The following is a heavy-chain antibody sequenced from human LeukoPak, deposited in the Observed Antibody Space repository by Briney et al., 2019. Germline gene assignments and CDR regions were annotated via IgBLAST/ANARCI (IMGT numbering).Heavy chain of an antibody. J-gene: IGHJ4*02. CDR1: GFTFSDYY. D-gene: IGHD3-10*01. CDR2: IRSKAYGGTT. Sequence: SLRLSCAASGFTFSDYYMSWVRQAPGKGLEWVGFIRSKAYGGTTEYAASVKGRFTISRDDSKSIAYLQMNSLKTEDTAVYYCTSRLLWFPYYFDYWGQGTLVTVSS. V-gene: IGHV3-49*04. CDR3: TSRLLWFPYYFDY.